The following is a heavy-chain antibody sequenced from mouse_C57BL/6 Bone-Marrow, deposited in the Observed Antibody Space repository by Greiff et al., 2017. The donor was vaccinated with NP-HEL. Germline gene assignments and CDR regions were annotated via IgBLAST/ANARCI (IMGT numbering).Heavy chain of an antibody. CDR2: IDPENGDT. J-gene: IGHJ4*01. V-gene: IGHV14-4*01. Sequence: VQLQQSGAELVRPGASVKLSCTASGFNIKDDYMHWVKQRPEQGLEWIGWIDPENGDTEYASKFQGKATITADTSSNTAYLQLSSLTSEDTAVYYCTSYYYGSGPYAMDYWGQGTSVTVSS. D-gene: IGHD1-1*01. CDR3: TSYYYGSGPYAMDY. CDR1: GFNIKDDY.